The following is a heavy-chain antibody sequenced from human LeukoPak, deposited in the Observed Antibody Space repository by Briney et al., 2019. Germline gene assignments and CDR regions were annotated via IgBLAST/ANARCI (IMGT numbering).Heavy chain of an antibody. J-gene: IGHJ4*02. CDR3: ARGEHCSSTSCSLDY. CDR2: ISYDGSNK. CDR1: GFTFSSYG. D-gene: IGHD2-2*01. Sequence: GGSLRLSCAASGFTFSSYGMHWVRQAPGKGLEWVAVISYDGSNKYYADSVKGRFTISRDNSKNTLYLQMNSLRAEDTAVYYCARGEHCSSTSCSLDYWGQGTLVTVSS. V-gene: IGHV3-30*03.